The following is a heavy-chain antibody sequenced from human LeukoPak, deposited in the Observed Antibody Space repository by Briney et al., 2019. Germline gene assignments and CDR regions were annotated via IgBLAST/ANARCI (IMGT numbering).Heavy chain of an antibody. CDR3: ARLHSSGWYNWFDP. Sequence: SETLSLTCAVYGGSFSGYYWSWIRQPPGKGLEWIGEINHSGSTNYNPSLKSRVTISVDTSKNQFSLKLSSVTAADTAVYYCARLHSSGWYNWFDPWGQGTLVTVSS. V-gene: IGHV4-34*01. D-gene: IGHD6-19*01. J-gene: IGHJ5*02. CDR2: INHSGST. CDR1: GGSFSGYY.